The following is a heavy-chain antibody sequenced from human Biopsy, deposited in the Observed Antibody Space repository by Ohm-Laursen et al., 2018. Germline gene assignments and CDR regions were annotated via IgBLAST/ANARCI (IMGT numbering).Heavy chain of an antibody. V-gene: IGHV4-59*07. CDR3: ARATNSTGWPYYYFYGMDV. CDR1: GGSISSDY. CDR2: IYYSGST. Sequence: SDTLSLTCTVSGGSISSDYWSWIRQTTGKGLGWIGYIYYSGSTNYNPSLKSRVTISVDTSKNQFSLRLNSVTAADTAVYYCARATNSTGWPYYYFYGMDVWGQGTTVTVSS. D-gene: IGHD2/OR15-2a*01. J-gene: IGHJ6*02.